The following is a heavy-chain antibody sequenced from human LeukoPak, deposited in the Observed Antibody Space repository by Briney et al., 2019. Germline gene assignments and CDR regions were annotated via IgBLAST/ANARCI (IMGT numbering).Heavy chain of an antibody. J-gene: IGHJ4*02. CDR3: ARVSRIAAAGRSDY. CDR2: ISSSSSYI. D-gene: IGHD6-13*01. Sequence: GGSPRLSCAASGFTFSSYSMNWVRQAPGKGLEWISSISSSSSYIYYADSVKGRFTISRDNAKNSLYLQMNSLRAEDTAVYYCARVSRIAAAGRSDYWGQGTLVTVSS. CDR1: GFTFSSYS. V-gene: IGHV3-21*01.